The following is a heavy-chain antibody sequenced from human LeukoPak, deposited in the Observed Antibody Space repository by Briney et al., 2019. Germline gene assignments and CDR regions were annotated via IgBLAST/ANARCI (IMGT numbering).Heavy chain of an antibody. V-gene: IGHV3-30*02. CDR3: VKGFGVGCFGD. J-gene: IGHJ4*02. D-gene: IGHD3-10*01. CDR2: IRYDGNKK. Sequence: GGSLRLSCAASGFTFSSFGMHWVRQAPGEGLEWVAFIRYDGNKKDYADSMKGRITISRDNSRNILYLQMDSLSPEDAAVYYCVKGFGVGCFGDGGQGTLVTV. CDR1: GFTFSSFG.